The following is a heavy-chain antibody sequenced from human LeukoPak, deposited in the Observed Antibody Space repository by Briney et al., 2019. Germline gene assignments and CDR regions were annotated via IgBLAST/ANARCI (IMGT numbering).Heavy chain of an antibody. D-gene: IGHD5-18*01. CDR2: MNPNSGNT. Sequence: ASVKVSCKASGYTFTSYDNDWVRQATGQGLEWMGWMNPNSGNTGYAQKFQGRVTMTRYTSISTAYMELSSLRSEDTAVYYCAREVGGRAMDLDYWGQGTLVTVSS. CDR3: AREVGGRAMDLDY. V-gene: IGHV1-8*01. J-gene: IGHJ4*02. CDR1: GYTFTSYD.